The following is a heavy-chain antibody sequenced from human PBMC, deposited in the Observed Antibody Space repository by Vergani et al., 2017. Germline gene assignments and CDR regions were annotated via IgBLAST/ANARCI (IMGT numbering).Heavy chain of an antibody. D-gene: IGHD2-21*01. CDR3: AGDMGFSNY. CDR1: GFTFSSYA. CDR2: FSGSGGST. J-gene: IGHJ4*02. Sequence: EVQLLESGGGLVQPGGSLRLSCAASGFTFSSYAMCWVRQTPGKGLEWVSAFSGSGGSTYYADSVTGRFTISRDNSKNTLYLQMNSLRAEDTAVYYCAGDMGFSNYWGQGTLVTVSS. V-gene: IGHV3-23*01.